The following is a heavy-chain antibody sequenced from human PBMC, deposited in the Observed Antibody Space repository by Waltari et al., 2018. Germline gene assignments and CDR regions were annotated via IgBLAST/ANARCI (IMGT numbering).Heavy chain of an antibody. J-gene: IGHJ4*02. CDR3: AKDDFSQWELHTN. CDR2: IRGSGGST. D-gene: IGHD1-26*01. V-gene: IGHV3-23*01. CDR1: GFTFSSYT. Sequence: EVQLLESGGGLVQPGGSLRLSCAASGFTFSSYTMSWVRRAPGKGLEGVSAIRGSGGSTYYADSVKGRFTLSRDNSKNTLYLQMNSLRADDTAVYYCAKDDFSQWELHTNWGQGTLVTVSS.